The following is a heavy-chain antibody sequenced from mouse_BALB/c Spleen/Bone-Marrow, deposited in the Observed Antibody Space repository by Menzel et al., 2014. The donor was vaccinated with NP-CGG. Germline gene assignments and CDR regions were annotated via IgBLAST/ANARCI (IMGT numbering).Heavy chain of an antibody. Sequence: VQLQQSGAELVKPGASVKLSCTASGFNIKDTYMHWVKQRPEQGLEWIGRIDPANGNTKYDPKFQGKATITADTSYNTAYLQLSSLTSEDTAVYYCASYYYGHYFDYWGQGTTLTVSS. CDR1: GFNIKDTY. CDR3: ASYYYGHYFDY. V-gene: IGHV14-3*02. CDR2: IDPANGNT. J-gene: IGHJ2*01. D-gene: IGHD1-1*01.